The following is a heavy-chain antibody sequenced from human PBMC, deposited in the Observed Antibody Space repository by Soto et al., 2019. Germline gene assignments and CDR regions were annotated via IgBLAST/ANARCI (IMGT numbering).Heavy chain of an antibody. Sequence: ASVKLSCKASGDTFTSYYMHWVRQAPGQGLEWMGIINPSGGSTSYAQKFQGRVTMTRDTSTSTVYMELSSLRSEDTAVYYCARVYPSDTRYGYVGNNWFDPWGQGTLVTVS. CDR1: GDTFTSYY. CDR2: INPSGGST. D-gene: IGHD5-18*01. V-gene: IGHV1-46*03. J-gene: IGHJ5*02. CDR3: ARVYPSDTRYGYVGNNWFDP.